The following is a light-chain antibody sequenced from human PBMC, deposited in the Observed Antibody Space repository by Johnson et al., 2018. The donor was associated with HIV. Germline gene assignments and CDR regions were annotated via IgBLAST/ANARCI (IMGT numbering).Light chain of an antibody. CDR1: SSNIGNNY. J-gene: IGLJ1*01. V-gene: IGLV1-51*02. CDR2: EDN. Sequence: QSVLTQPPSVSAAPGQKVTISCSGSSSNIGNNYVSWYQQLPGTAPKLLIYEDNKRPSGIPDRFSGSKSGTSATLGITGLQTGDEADYYCATCDSSLRWVFGTGTKVTVL. CDR3: ATCDSSLRWV.